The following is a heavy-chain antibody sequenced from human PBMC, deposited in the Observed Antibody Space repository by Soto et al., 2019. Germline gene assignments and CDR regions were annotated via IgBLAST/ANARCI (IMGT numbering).Heavy chain of an antibody. Sequence: PSETLSLTCTVSGGPITNYWSWIRQHPGKGLEWIGYIYDSGSTYYNPSLKSRVTMSLDTAKNQLSLKLTSVTGADTPVYYCARVNLEYVTGLEVWGQGTTVTVSS. D-gene: IGHD2-21*02. CDR3: ARVNLEYVTGLEV. V-gene: IGHV4-31*03. J-gene: IGHJ6*02. CDR2: IYDSGST. CDR1: GGPITNY.